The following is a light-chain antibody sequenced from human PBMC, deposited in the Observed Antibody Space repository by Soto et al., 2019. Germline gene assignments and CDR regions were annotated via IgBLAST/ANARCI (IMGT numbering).Light chain of an antibody. V-gene: IGLV2-11*01. CDR2: DVN. CDR1: SSDLGAYNS. Sequence: QAVLTQPRSVSGSPGQSVTISCTGTSSDLGAYNSVSWHQQHPGRAPQLMIYDVNKRPSGVPDRFSGSKSGNTASLTISGLQAEDEADYYCCSYAGNSYVFGTGTKLTVL. CDR3: CSYAGNSYV. J-gene: IGLJ1*01.